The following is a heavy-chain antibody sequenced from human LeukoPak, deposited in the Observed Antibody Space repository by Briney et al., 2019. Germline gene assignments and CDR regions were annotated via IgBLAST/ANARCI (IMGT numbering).Heavy chain of an antibody. CDR2: IRSKANSYAT. V-gene: IGHV3-73*01. CDR3: TRVTGDYAYYYYYGMDV. D-gene: IGHD4-17*01. CDR1: GFTFSGSA. Sequence: SGGSLKLSCAASGFTFSGSAMHWVRQASGEGLEWVGRIRSKANSYATAYAASVKGSFTISRDDSKNTAYLQMNSLKTEDTAVYYCTRVTGDYAYYYYYGMDVWGKGATVTVSS. J-gene: IGHJ6*04.